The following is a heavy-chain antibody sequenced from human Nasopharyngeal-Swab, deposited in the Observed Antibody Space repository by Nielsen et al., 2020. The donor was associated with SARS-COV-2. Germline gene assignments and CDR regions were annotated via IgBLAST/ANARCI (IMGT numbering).Heavy chain of an antibody. J-gene: IGHJ3*02. D-gene: IGHD5-24*01. CDR1: GITFSTYA. CDR3: ASGVVEMATIKKGDDAFDI. Sequence: GGSLRLSCAASGITFSTYAMSWVRQAPGKGLEWVSVIGGSGGGTRYTDSVKGRFTISRDNSKNTLYLQMNSLRAEDTTVYYCASGVVEMATIKKGDDAFDIWGQGTMVTVSS. CDR2: IGGSGGGT. V-gene: IGHV3-23*01.